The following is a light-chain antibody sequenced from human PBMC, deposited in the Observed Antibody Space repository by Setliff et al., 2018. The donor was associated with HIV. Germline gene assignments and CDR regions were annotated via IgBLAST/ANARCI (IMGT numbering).Light chain of an antibody. J-gene: IGLJ3*02. V-gene: IGLV3-21*03. CDR1: DIGTKT. Sequence: SYELTQPPSVSVAPGKTAKITCGGDDIGTKTVHWYQQKPGQAPVVVVFDDSDRPSGIPERFSGSNSGNTPTPTISRVEAGDEADYYCQVWDRSSSHVVFGGGTKVTVL. CDR3: QVWDRSSSHVV. CDR2: DDS.